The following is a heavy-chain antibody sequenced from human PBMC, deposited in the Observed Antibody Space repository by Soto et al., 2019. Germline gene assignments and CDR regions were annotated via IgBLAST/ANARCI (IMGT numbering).Heavy chain of an antibody. V-gene: IGHV4-39*01. CDR1: GGSIISSDYY. J-gene: IGHJ4*02. CDR2: ISYTGRT. D-gene: IGHD6-19*01. Sequence: QLLLQESGPGLVKPSETLSLTCTVSGGSIISSDYYWGWIRQPPGKGLEWIGTISYTGRTYYNPSLKSRLTMSVDTSKNQFSLKLSSVTAADTAVYSCARHADLQTMAGNSAFWDQGTLVTASS. CDR3: ARHADLQTMAGNSAF.